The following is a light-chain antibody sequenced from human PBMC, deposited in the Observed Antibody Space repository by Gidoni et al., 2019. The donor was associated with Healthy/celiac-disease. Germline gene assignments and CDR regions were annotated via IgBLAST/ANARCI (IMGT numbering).Light chain of an antibody. V-gene: IGLV1-40*01. Sequence: QSVLTQPPSVSAAPGQRVTIPGPGSSSNIGAGYDVHWYQQLPGTAPKLLIYGNSNRPSGVPDRFSGSKSGTSASLAITGLQAEDEADYYCQSYDSSLSVVVFGGGTKLTVL. CDR2: GNS. CDR1: SSNIGAGYD. CDR3: QSYDSSLSVVV. J-gene: IGLJ2*01.